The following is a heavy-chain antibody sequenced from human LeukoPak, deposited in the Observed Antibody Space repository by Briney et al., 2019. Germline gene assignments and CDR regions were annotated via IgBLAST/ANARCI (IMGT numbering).Heavy chain of an antibody. CDR3: AREESFSGGSQSLDY. CDR2: INPNTGDT. CDR1: GYTFTGYY. V-gene: IGHV1-2*02. Sequence: ASVKVSCKASGYTFTGYYIHWVRQAPGQGLEWMAWINPNTGDTNYAQRFQGRVTMTRDTSVNTAYMELSRLRSGDTAVYFCAREESFSGGSQSLDYWGQGTLVTVSS. J-gene: IGHJ4*02. D-gene: IGHD2-15*01.